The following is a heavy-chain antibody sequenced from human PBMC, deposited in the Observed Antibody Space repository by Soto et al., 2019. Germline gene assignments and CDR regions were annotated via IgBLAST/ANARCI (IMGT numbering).Heavy chain of an antibody. CDR2: INHSGST. V-gene: IGHV4-34*01. J-gene: IGHJ3*02. Sequence: PSETLSLTCAVYGVSFSGYYWSWIRQPPGKGLEWIGEINHSGSTKYNPSLKSRVTVSVDTSKNQFSLTLSSVTAADTAVYYCARERYNWNYESEAFDIWGQGTMVTVSS. CDR1: GVSFSGYY. CDR3: ARERYNWNYESEAFDI. D-gene: IGHD1-7*01.